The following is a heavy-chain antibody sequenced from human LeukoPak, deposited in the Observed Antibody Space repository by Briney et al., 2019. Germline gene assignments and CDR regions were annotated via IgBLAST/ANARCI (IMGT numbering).Heavy chain of an antibody. V-gene: IGHV4-59*08. CDR2: FYYSGST. CDR1: GGSISSYY. D-gene: IGHD2-21*02. CDR3: ARYSADLAYCGGDCYFFDY. Sequence: PSETLSLTCTVSGGSISSYYWSWIRQPPGKGLEWIGYFYYSGSTNYNPSLKSRVTISVDTSKNQFSLKLSSVTAADTAVYYCARYSADLAYCGGDCYFFDYWGQGTLVTVSS. J-gene: IGHJ4*02.